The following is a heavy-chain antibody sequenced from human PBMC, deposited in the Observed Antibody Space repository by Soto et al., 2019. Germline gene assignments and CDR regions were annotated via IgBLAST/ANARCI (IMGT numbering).Heavy chain of an antibody. J-gene: IGHJ6*02. CDR2: IYHSGST. CDR3: ARAAGYYYYGMDV. V-gene: IGHV4-39*07. Sequence: PSETLSLTCTVSGGSISSGGYYWGWIRQPPGKGLEWIGSIYHSGSTYYNPSLKSRVTISVDTSKNQFSLKLSSVTAADTAVYYCARAAGYYYYGMDVWGQGTTVTVSS. CDR1: GGSISSGGYY. D-gene: IGHD6-19*01.